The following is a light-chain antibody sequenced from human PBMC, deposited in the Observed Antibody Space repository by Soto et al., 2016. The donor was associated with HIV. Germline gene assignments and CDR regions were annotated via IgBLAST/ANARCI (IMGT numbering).Light chain of an antibody. J-gene: IGLJ3*02. V-gene: IGLV3-21*03. CDR2: DGN. Sequence: SYELTQPPSVSEAPGKTASISCGGPNIESNSVHWYQQKPGQAPVLVVYDGNHRPSGIPERFSGSNSGNTATLTISRVEAGDEADYYCQVWDSRSDLGVFGGGTKLTVL. CDR1: NIESNS. CDR3: QVWDSRSDLGV.